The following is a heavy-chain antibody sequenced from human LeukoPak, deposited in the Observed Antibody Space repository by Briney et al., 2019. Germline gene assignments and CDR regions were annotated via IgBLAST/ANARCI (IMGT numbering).Heavy chain of an antibody. J-gene: IGHJ5*02. Sequence: VASVKVSCKASGGTFSSYAISWVRQAPGQGLEWMGRIIPILGIANYAQKLQGRVTITADKSTSTAYMELSSLRSEDTAVYYCARDQGFDPWGQGTLVTVSS. CDR3: ARDQGFDP. CDR1: GGTFSSYA. CDR2: IIPILGIA. V-gene: IGHV1-69*04.